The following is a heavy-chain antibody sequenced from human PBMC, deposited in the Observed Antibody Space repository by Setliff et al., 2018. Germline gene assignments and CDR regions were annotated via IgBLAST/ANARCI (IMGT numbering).Heavy chain of an antibody. CDR2: IYYSGNT. V-gene: IGHV4-59*01. CDR1: GGSISSYY. CDR3: ARGGTFRYFDY. D-gene: IGHD5-12*01. J-gene: IGHJ4*02. Sequence: SETLSLTCTVSGGSISSYYWSWIRQPPGKGLEWIGYIYYSGNTNYNPSLKSRVTISVDTSKTQFSLRLISVTAADTAVYYCARGGTFRYFDYWGQGTPVTVSS.